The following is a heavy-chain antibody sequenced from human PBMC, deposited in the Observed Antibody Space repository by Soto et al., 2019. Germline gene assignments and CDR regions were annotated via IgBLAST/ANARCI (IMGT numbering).Heavy chain of an antibody. CDR2: LSAYNGNT. CDR3: ARDLHYYDSSGKGGY. Sequence: QVQLVQSGAEVKKPGASVKVSCKASGYTFTSYGISWVRQAPGQGLEWMGWLSAYNGNTNYAQKLQGRVTMTTDTTTSRGYMELRSLRSDDTAVYYCARDLHYYDSSGKGGYWGQGTLVTVSS. D-gene: IGHD3-22*01. CDR1: GYTFTSYG. V-gene: IGHV1-18*01. J-gene: IGHJ4*02.